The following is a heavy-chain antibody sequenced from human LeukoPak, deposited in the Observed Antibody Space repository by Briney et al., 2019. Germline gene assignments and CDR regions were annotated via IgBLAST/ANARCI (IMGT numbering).Heavy chain of an antibody. J-gene: IGHJ4*02. Sequence: GGSLRLSCAASGFTFDDYGMSWVRQAPGKGLEWVSGINWDGSGTGYADSVEGRFTISRDNAKNSLYLQMNTLRAEDTAFYYCTRHIDIVVVTAISYWGQGSLVTVSS. CDR2: INWDGSGT. V-gene: IGHV3-20*04. D-gene: IGHD2-21*02. CDR3: TRHIDIVVVTAISY. CDR1: GFTFDDYG.